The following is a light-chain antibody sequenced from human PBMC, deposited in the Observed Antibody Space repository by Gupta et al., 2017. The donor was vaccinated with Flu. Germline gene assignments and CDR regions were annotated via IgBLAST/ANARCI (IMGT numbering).Light chain of an antibody. CDR2: GVN. CDR3: CSYKVRGARLV. J-gene: IGLJ2*01. CDR1: SSDIGTYNL. V-gene: IGLV2-23*02. Sequence: QSALTQPASVSESPGQSITISCTGTSSDIGTYNLVSWYQQSPGKAPKLIIYGVNKRPSGISERFSGSKSGNTASLTISGLQSEDEADYYCCSYKVRGARLVFGGGTKLTVL.